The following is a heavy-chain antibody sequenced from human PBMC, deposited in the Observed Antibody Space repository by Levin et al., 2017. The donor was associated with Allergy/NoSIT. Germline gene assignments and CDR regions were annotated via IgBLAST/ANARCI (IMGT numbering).Heavy chain of an antibody. CDR3: ARGGAPVPGSPVLRYFDWLPGQVYYFDY. V-gene: IGHV3-30-3*01. J-gene: IGHJ4*02. Sequence: GGSLRLSCAASGFTFSSYAMHWVRQAPGKGLEWVAVISYDGSNKYYADSVKGRFTISRDNSKNTLYLQMNSLRAEDTAVYYCARGGAPVPGSPVLRYFDWLPGQVYYFDYWGQGTLVTVSS. D-gene: IGHD3-9*01. CDR2: ISYDGSNK. CDR1: GFTFSSYA.